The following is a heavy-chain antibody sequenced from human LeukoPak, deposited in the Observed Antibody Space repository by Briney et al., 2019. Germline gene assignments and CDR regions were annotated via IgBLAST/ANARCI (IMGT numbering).Heavy chain of an antibody. J-gene: IGHJ4*02. CDR2: ISSDGDDK. Sequence: TGRSLRLSCAASGFTFGSFGFHWVRQAPGKGLEWVALISSDGDDKYYADSVKGRFTISRDNSKNTLYLQMNSLRTEDTAMYYCAKPDGSGSYALNWGQGTLVTVSS. D-gene: IGHD3-10*01. CDR3: AKPDGSGSYALN. CDR1: GFTFGSFG. V-gene: IGHV3-30*18.